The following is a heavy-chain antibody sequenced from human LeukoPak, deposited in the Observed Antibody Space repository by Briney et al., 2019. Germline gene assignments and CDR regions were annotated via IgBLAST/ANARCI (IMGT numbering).Heavy chain of an antibody. D-gene: IGHD3-3*01. CDR2: IYYSGST. CDR3: ARDRTYDFWEEKSAFDI. J-gene: IGHJ3*02. V-gene: IGHV4-59*01. Sequence: SETLFLTCTISGGSISSYYWSWIRQPPGKGLEWIGYIYYSGSTNYNSSLKSGVTISEDTSKNQFSLKLSFVTAADTGVYYCARDRTYDFWEEKSAFDIWGQGTMVTVSS. CDR1: GGSISSYY.